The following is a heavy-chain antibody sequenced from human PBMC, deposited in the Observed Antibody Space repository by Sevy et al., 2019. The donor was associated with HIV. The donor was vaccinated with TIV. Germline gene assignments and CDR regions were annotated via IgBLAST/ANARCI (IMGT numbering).Heavy chain of an antibody. D-gene: IGHD1-1*01. V-gene: IGHV4-59*01. CDR3: ARGPPFRTGDDSLNWFDP. Sequence: SETLSLTCTVSYGSISGYHWTWIRQPPGKTLEYIGYVYYTGDTNYNPSLKSRVTMSVDTSKSQFSLKVTSVTAADTVVYYCARGPPFRTGDDSLNWFDPWGQGTLVTVSS. J-gene: IGHJ5*02. CDR2: VYYTGDT. CDR1: YGSISGYH.